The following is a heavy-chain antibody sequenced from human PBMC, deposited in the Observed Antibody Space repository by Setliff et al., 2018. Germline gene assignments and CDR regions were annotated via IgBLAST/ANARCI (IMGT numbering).Heavy chain of an antibody. CDR2: IIPIFGTA. CDR3: ARGKSVTASNWFDP. CDR1: GGTFSSYA. Sequence: GASVKVSCKASGGTFSSYAISWVRQAPGQGLEWMGGIIPIFGTANYAQKFQGRVTITADESTSTAYMELSSLRSEDTAVYYCARGKSVTASNWFDPWGQGTLVTVSS. V-gene: IGHV1-69*13. D-gene: IGHD5-18*01. J-gene: IGHJ5*02.